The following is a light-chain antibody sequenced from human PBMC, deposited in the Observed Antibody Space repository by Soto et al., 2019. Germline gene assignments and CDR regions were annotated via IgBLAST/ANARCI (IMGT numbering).Light chain of an antibody. J-gene: IGLJ2*01. CDR1: SSDVGSYNL. CDR2: EGS. V-gene: IGLV2-23*03. CDR3: CSYAGSSTFV. Sequence: QCALTQPASVSGSPGQSITISCTRTSSDVGSYNLVSWYQQHPGKAPKLMIYEGSKRPSGVSNRFSGSKSGNTASLTISGLQAEDEADYYCCSYAGSSTFVFGGGTKVTVI.